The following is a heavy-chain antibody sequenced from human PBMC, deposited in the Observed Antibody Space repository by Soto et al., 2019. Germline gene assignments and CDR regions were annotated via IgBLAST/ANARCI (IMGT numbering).Heavy chain of an antibody. CDR3: AKEGAMVSYFDY. D-gene: IGHD5-18*01. CDR2: ISGSGSRT. V-gene: IGHV3-23*01. CDR1: GFTFSSYA. J-gene: IGHJ4*02. Sequence: EVQLLESGGGLVQPGGSLRLSCAAAGFTFSSYAMSWVRQAPGKGLEWVSGISGSGSRTYYADSVKGRFTISRDNSKNTLYLQMNSLRAEDTAVYYCAKEGAMVSYFDYWGQGTLVTVSS.